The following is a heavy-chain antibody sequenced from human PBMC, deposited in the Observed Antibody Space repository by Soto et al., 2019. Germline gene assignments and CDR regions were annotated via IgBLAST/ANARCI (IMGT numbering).Heavy chain of an antibody. CDR2: IIPIFGTA. CDR3: ARLRIVGATTGFDY. V-gene: IGHV1-69*13. Sequence: GASVKVSCKASGGTFSSYAISWVRQAPGQGLEWMGGIIPIFGTANYAQKFQGRVTITADESTSTAYMELSGLRSEDTAVYYCARLRIVGATTGFDYWGQGTLVTVSS. D-gene: IGHD1-26*01. CDR1: GGTFSSYA. J-gene: IGHJ4*02.